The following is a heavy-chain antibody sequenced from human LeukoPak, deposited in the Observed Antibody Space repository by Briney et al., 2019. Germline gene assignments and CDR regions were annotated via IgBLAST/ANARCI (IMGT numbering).Heavy chain of an antibody. V-gene: IGHV3-21*01. CDR1: GFTFSSYT. CDR2: LSTSSSYI. J-gene: IGHJ4*02. Sequence: PGGSLRLSCAASGFTFSSYTMNWVRQAPGKGLEWVSSLSTSSSYIYYADSVKGRFTISRDNAKNSLYLQMNSLRGEDTAVYYCARVLGYYYDSRGHDYWGQGTPVTVSS. D-gene: IGHD3-22*01. CDR3: ARVLGYYYDSRGHDY.